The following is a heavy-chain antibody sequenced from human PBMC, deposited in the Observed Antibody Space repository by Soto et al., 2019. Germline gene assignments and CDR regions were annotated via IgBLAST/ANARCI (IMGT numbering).Heavy chain of an antibody. D-gene: IGHD6-19*01. V-gene: IGHV1-69*13. CDR3: ARGKGVAGDYYYYYGMDV. J-gene: IGHJ6*02. CDR2: IIPIFGTA. Sequence: GASVKVSCKASGGTFSSYAISWVRQAPGQGLEWMGGIIPIFGTANYAQKFQGRVTITADESTSTAYMELSSLRSEDTAVYYCARGKGVAGDYYYYYGMDVWGQGTTVTV. CDR1: GGTFSSYA.